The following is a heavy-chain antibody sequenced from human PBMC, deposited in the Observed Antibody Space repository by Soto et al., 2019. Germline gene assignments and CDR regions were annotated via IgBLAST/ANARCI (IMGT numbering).Heavy chain of an antibody. Sequence: SETLSLTCTVSGFSISSGGYYWSWIRQHPGKGLEWIGYIYYSGSTYYNPSLKSRVTISVDTSKNQFSLKLSSVTAADTAVYYCARAPFGSYLVDYWGQGTLVTVSS. CDR3: ARAPFGSYLVDY. J-gene: IGHJ4*02. CDR1: GFSISSGGYY. CDR2: IYYSGST. D-gene: IGHD3-10*01. V-gene: IGHV4-31*03.